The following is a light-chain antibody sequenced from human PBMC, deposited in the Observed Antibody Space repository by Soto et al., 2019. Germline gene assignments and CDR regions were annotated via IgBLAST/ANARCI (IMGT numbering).Light chain of an antibody. Sequence: QSALTQPASVSGSPGQSITISCTGTSSDVGGYNYVSWYQQHPGKAPKLMIYDVSNRPSGVSNRFSGSKSGNMASLTISGLQAEDEADYYCSSYARSSTLVVFGGGTKLTVL. J-gene: IGLJ2*01. CDR3: SSYARSSTLVV. CDR1: SSDVGGYNY. V-gene: IGLV2-14*01. CDR2: DVS.